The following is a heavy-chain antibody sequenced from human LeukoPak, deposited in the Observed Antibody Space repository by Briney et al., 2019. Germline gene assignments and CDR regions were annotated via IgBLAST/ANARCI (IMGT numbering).Heavy chain of an antibody. D-gene: IGHD1-1*01. J-gene: IGHJ4*02. CDR3: ARGAEFDWNQFDY. CDR1: GFTVSSNY. Sequence: PGGSLRLSCAASGFTVSSNYMSWVRQAPGKGLEWVSVIYSGGSTYYADSVKGRFTISRDNSKNTLYLQINSLRAEDTAVYYCARGAEFDWNQFDYWGQGTLVTVSS. V-gene: IGHV3-53*01. CDR2: IYSGGST.